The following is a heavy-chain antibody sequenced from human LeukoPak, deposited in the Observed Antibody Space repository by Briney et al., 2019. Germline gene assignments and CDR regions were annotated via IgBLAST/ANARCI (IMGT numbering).Heavy chain of an antibody. CDR1: GGSISSSSYY. J-gene: IGHJ5*02. Sequence: PSETLSLTCTVSGGSISSSSYYWGWIRQPPGKGLEWIGCIYYSGSTYYNPSLKSRVTISVDTSKNQFSLKLSSVTAADTAVYYCARVLLSNYDFWSGYSNWFDPWGQGTLVTVSS. CDR2: IYYSGST. CDR3: ARVLLSNYDFWSGYSNWFDP. V-gene: IGHV4-39*07. D-gene: IGHD3-3*01.